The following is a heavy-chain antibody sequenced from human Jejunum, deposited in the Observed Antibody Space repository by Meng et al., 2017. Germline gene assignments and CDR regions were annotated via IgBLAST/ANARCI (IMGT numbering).Heavy chain of an antibody. J-gene: IGHJ2*01. V-gene: IGHV4-4*02. CDR3: ARADYVRYFDL. D-gene: IGHD3-10*02. CDR2: VYHSGST. Sequence: QWKLQGSAPGAVKPSETLSLTCAVSGGSIESSNWWTWIRQPPGQGLEWIGEVYHSGSTHYNPSLQSRVTISIDNSKNRFSLSLNSVTAADTAIYYCARADYVRYFDLWGRGTLVTVSS. CDR1: GGSIESSNW.